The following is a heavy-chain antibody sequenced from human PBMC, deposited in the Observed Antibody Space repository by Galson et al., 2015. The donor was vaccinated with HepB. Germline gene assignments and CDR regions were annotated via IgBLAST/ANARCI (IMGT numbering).Heavy chain of an antibody. D-gene: IGHD1-26*01. J-gene: IGHJ4*02. CDR1: GFTFSSYA. V-gene: IGHV3-23*01. CDR3: AKLDAWELLPGGGYYFDY. Sequence: SLRLSCAASGFTFSSYAMSWVRQAPGKRLEWVSAISGSGGSTYYADSVKGRFTISRDNSKNTLYLQMNSLRAEDTAVYYCAKLDAWELLPGGGYYFDYWGQGTLVTVSS. CDR2: ISGSGGST.